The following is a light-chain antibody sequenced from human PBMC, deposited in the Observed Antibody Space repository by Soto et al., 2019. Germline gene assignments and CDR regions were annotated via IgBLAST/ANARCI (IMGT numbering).Light chain of an antibody. CDR2: LNSGGSH. Sequence: QAVVTRSPSASASLGASVQLTCTLSSGHTTYDIAWHQQQPGKGPRFLMRLNSGGSHIKGDGIPDRFSGSSSGAERYLTISSLQSEDEAAYYCQTWGTAIHAVFGGGTQLTVL. CDR1: SGHTTYD. V-gene: IGLV4-69*01. J-gene: IGLJ7*01. CDR3: QTWGTAIHAV.